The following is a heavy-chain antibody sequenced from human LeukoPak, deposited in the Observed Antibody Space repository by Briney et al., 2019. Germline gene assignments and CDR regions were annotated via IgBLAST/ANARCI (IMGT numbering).Heavy chain of an antibody. V-gene: IGHV4-4*07. CDR3: ARVASSSWSSFDY. Sequence: PSGTLALTCSASGGTIGTYYWNWIRQPAGNGLDSIGRFSTAESTNDRPSLNYNPSLKSRVTMSIDTSKNQFSLKLNSVTAAGTAIYYCARVASSSWSSFDYWGQGILVTVSS. D-gene: IGHD6-13*01. CDR1: GGTIGTYY. J-gene: IGHJ4*02. CDR2: FSTAEST.